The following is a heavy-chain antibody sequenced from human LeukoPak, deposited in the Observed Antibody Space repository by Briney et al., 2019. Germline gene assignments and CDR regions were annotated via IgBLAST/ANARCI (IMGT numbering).Heavy chain of an antibody. CDR2: IKQDGSVK. V-gene: IGHV3-7*03. CDR3: ARVGEYCSGVSCSSGWFDP. CDR1: GFTFSDYW. Sequence: GGSLRLSCAVSGFTFSDYWMSWVRQAPGKGLEWVANIKQDGSVKYYVDSVKGRFTISRDNAKNSLYLQMSSLRVEDTAIYYCARVGEYCSGVSCSSGWFDPWGQGTLVTVSS. J-gene: IGHJ5*02. D-gene: IGHD2-15*01.